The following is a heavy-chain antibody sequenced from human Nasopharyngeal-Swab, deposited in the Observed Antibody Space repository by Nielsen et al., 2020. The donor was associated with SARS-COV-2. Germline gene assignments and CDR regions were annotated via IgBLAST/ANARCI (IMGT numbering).Heavy chain of an antibody. CDR1: GFTFSSYG. J-gene: IGHJ4*02. CDR2: IWYDGSNK. Sequence: GGSLRLSCAASGFTFSSYGMHWVRQAPGKGLEWVAVIWYDGSNKYYADSVKGRFTISRDNSKNTLYLQMNSLRVEDTAVYYCADLLLGAVLWFGESHYWGQGTLVTVSS. D-gene: IGHD3-10*01. CDR3: ADLLLGAVLWFGESHY. V-gene: IGHV3-33*01.